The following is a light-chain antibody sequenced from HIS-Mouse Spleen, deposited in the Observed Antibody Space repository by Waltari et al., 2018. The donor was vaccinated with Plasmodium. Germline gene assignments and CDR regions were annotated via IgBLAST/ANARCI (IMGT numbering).Light chain of an antibody. CDR2: KDS. CDR1: VLAKKY. J-gene: IGLJ3*02. V-gene: IGLV3-27*01. CDR3: YSAADNNLV. Sequence: SYELTQPSSVSVSPGQTARITGPGDVLAKKYARGFQQKPGQAPVLVIYKDSERPSGIPERFSGSSSGTTVTLTISGAQVEDEADYYCYSAADNNLVFGGGTKLTVL.